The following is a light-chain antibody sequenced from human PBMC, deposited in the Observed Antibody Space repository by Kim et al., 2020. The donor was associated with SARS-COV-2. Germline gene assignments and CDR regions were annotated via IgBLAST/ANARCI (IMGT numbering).Light chain of an antibody. CDR3: QHYKRWPLA. CDR2: GAS. Sequence: SLFPENRATRACRASQNISSSLVWYQQKPGQAPRLLIYGASTRAIGIPARFSGSGSGSEFTLTISSLQSEDFAVYSCQHYKRWPLAFGQGTKVDIK. CDR1: QNISSS. V-gene: IGKV3-15*01. J-gene: IGKJ1*01.